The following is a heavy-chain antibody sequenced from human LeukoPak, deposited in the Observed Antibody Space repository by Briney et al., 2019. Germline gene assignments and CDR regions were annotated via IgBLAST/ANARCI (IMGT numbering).Heavy chain of an antibody. V-gene: IGHV1-8*01. Sequence: ASVKVSCKASGYTFTSYDINWVRPATGQGLEWMGWMNPNSGNTGYAQKFQGRVTMTRNTSISTAYMELSSLRSEDTAVYYCARVREYDILTGYYSFDYWGQGTLVTVSS. CDR1: GYTFTSYD. CDR3: ARVREYDILTGYYSFDY. D-gene: IGHD3-9*01. J-gene: IGHJ4*02. CDR2: MNPNSGNT.